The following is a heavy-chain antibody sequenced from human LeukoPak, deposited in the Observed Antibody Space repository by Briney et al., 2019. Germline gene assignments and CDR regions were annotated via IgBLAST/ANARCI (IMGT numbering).Heavy chain of an antibody. J-gene: IGHJ4*02. D-gene: IGHD6-13*01. Sequence: SVKVSCKASGGTFSSYAISWVRQAPGQGLEWMGRIIPIFGTANYAQKFQGRVTITTDESTSTACVELSSLRSEDTAVYYCAREPSDGYSSSWYSPGGITRNDYWGQGTLVTVSS. CDR3: AREPSDGYSSSWYSPGGITRNDY. CDR2: IIPIFGTA. CDR1: GGTFSSYA. V-gene: IGHV1-69*05.